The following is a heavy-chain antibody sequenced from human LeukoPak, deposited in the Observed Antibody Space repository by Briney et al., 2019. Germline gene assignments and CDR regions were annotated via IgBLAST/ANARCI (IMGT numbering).Heavy chain of an antibody. D-gene: IGHD5-12*01. V-gene: IGHV4-59*08. CDR1: GGSISTYY. Sequence: PSETLSLTCTVSGGSISTYYWSWIRQPPGKELEWLGYIHYSGSTNYNPSLKSRVTISVDTSKNHFSLKLSSVTAADTAVYYCARFRGAYSGYELDYWGQGTLVTVSS. CDR2: IHYSGST. CDR3: ARFRGAYSGYELDY. J-gene: IGHJ4*02.